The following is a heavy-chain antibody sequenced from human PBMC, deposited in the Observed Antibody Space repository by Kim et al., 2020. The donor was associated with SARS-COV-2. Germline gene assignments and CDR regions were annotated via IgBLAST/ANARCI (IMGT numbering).Heavy chain of an antibody. CDR2: INHSGST. V-gene: IGHV4-34*01. CDR3: ARVSYYDSSGYYGPTAFDI. Sequence: SETLSLTCAVYGGSFSGYYWSWIRQPPGKGLEWIGEINHSGSTNYNPSLKSRVTISVDTSKNQFSLKLSSVTAADTAVYYCARVSYYDSSGYYGPTAFDIWGQGTMVTVSS. D-gene: IGHD3-22*01. J-gene: IGHJ3*02. CDR1: GGSFSGYY.